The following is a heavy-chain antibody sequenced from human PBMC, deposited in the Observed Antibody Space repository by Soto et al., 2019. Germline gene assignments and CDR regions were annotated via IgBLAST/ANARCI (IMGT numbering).Heavy chain of an antibody. CDR1: GGSISTYY. CDR3: ARFSSLIPGGVAFDI. Sequence: QVQLQESGPGLVKPSETLSLTCTVSGGSISTYYWSWIRQPPGKGLEWIGYIYYSGSTNYNPSLKGRVTISVDTSKNQFSLKLSSVTAADTAVYYCARFSSLIPGGVAFDIWGQGTKVTVSS. J-gene: IGHJ3*02. V-gene: IGHV4-59*08. CDR2: IYYSGST. D-gene: IGHD2-8*01.